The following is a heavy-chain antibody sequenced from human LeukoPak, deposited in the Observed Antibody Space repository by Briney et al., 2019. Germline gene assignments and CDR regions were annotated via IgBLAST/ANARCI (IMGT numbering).Heavy chain of an antibody. D-gene: IGHD6-6*01. V-gene: IGHV3-30*18. CDR3: AKGSSGASGYYGMDV. CDR1: GFTFSSYG. CDR2: ISYDGSNK. J-gene: IGHJ6*02. Sequence: GRSLRLSCAASGFTFSSYGMHWVRQAPGKGLEWVAVISYDGSNKYYADSVKGRFTISRDNSKNTLYLQMSSLRAEDTAVYYCAKGSSGASGYYGMDVWGQGTTVTVSS.